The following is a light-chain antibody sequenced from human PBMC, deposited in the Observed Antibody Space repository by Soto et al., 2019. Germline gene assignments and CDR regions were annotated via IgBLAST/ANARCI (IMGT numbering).Light chain of an antibody. CDR3: AAWDDSLSGRYV. J-gene: IGLJ1*01. V-gene: IGLV1-47*01. CDR2: RNN. Sequence: SVLTKPPSATGAPRQRVTISCSESSSNIGSNYVYWYQQLPGTAPKLLIYRNNQRPSGVPDRFSGSKSGTSASLAISGLRSEDEADYYCAAWDDSLSGRYVFGTGTKVTV. CDR1: SSNIGSNY.